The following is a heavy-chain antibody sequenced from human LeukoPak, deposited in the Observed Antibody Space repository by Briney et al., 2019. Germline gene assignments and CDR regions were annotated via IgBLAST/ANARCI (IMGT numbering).Heavy chain of an antibody. CDR3: ARGVYSSSWYYFDY. Sequence: SETLSLTCAVSGGSISSSNWWSWVRQPPGKGLEWIGEIYHSGSTNYNPSLKSRVTISVDESKNQFSLKLSSVTAADTAVYYCARGVYSSSWYYFDYWGQGTLVTVSS. J-gene: IGHJ4*02. CDR2: IYHSGST. V-gene: IGHV4-4*02. D-gene: IGHD6-13*01. CDR1: GGSISSSNW.